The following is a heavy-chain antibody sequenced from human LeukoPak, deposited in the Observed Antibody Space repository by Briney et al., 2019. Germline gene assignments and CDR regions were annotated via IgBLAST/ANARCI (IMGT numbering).Heavy chain of an antibody. CDR2: INPNSGGT. J-gene: IGHJ4*02. CDR3: ARARGTSGSYFREDFDY. Sequence: ASVKVSRKASGYTFTGYYMHWVRQAPGQGLEWMGRINPNSGGTNYAQKFQGRVTMTRDTSISTAYMELSRLRSDDTAVYYCARARGTSGSYFREDFDYWGQGTLVTVSS. D-gene: IGHD3-10*01. CDR1: GYTFTGYY. V-gene: IGHV1-2*06.